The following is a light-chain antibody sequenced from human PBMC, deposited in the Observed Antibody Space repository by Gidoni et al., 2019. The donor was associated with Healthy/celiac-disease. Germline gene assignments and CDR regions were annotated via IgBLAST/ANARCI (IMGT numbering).Light chain of an antibody. CDR2: AAS. J-gene: IGKJ2*04. V-gene: IGKV1-9*01. CDR1: QGISSY. Sequence: DLQLTHSPSFLSASVGTRVPITCRASQGISSYLAVYQQKPGKAPKLLIYAASTLQSGVPSRFSGSGSGTEFTLTISSLQPEDFATYYCQQLNSYPPRCSFGQGTKLEIK. CDR3: QQLNSYPPRCS.